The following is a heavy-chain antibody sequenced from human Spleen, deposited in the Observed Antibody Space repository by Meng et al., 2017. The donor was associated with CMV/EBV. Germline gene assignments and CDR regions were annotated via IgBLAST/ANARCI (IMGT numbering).Heavy chain of an antibody. D-gene: IGHD3-3*01. CDR1: GFTFSGFR. J-gene: IGHJ4*02. Sequence: GESLKISCVASGFTFSGFRMHWVRQAPGKGLVWVSRINSDGSNTYYADSVKGRFTISRDNTKNTLYLQLNSLRAEDTAVYYCARGGYDFWSGYYAYWGQGTLVTVSS. CDR2: INSDGSNT. CDR3: ARGGYDFWSGYYAY. V-gene: IGHV3-74*01.